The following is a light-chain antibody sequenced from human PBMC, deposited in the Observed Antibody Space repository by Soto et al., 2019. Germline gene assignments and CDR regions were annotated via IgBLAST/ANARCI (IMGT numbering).Light chain of an antibody. CDR1: QGVLNSSNNKNS. J-gene: IGKJ2*01. V-gene: IGKV4-1*01. CDR2: WAS. CDR3: QQYESTPPT. Sequence: DIVMTQSPDSLAVSLGERATINCKSSQGVLNSSNNKNSLAWYQQRPGQPPKLLIYWASTRESGVPDRFSGSGSGTDFTLTITSLQAEDVAVYYCQQYESTPPTFGQGTKLEIK.